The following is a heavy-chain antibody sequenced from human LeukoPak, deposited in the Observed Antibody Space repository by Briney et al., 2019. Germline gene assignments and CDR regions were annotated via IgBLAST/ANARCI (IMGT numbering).Heavy chain of an antibody. Sequence: SETLSLTCTVSGVSISSGNSYWGWIRQPPGKGLEWIGSIYYSGNTYYNASLKSQVSISIDTSKNQFSLRLTSVTAADTAVYYCARRYCSGGSCLSRYYYYYMDVWGKGTAVTVSS. CDR3: ARRYCSGGSCLSRYYYYYMDV. CDR1: GVSISSGNSY. J-gene: IGHJ6*03. V-gene: IGHV4-39*01. CDR2: IYYSGNT. D-gene: IGHD2-15*01.